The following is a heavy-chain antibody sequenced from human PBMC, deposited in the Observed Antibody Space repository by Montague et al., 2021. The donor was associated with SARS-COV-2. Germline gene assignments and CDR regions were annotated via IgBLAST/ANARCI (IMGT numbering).Heavy chain of an antibody. Sequence: SETRSLTCAVHGTSFSGYYWSWIRQPAGKGLEWIGEINNGGSTKYSPSLKSRLTISADTSKNQFSLKLTSVAAADTAVYYCARLRDGVVPSPKPGVGSYYSFYWMDAWGQGTTVTVSS. D-gene: IGHD2-15*01. V-gene: IGHV4-34*01. CDR3: ARLRDGVVPSPKPGVGSYYSFYWMDA. CDR2: INNGGST. CDR1: GTSFSGYY. J-gene: IGHJ6*01.